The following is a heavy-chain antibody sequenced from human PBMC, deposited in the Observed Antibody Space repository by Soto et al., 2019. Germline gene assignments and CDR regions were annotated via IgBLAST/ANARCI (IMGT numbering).Heavy chain of an antibody. Sequence: QVQLVESGGGVVQPGRSLRLSCAASGVTFSSYGMHWVRQAPGKGLEWVAVISYDGSNKYYADSVKGRFTISRDNSKNTLYLQMNSLRAEDTAVYYCAKDHRAGDSGWYYYGMDVWGQGTTVTVSS. J-gene: IGHJ6*02. CDR2: ISYDGSNK. CDR1: GVTFSSYG. V-gene: IGHV3-30*18. D-gene: IGHD6-19*01. CDR3: AKDHRAGDSGWYYYGMDV.